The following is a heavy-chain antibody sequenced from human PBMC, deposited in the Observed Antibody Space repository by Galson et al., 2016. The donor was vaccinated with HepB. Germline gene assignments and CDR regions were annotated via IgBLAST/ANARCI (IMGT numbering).Heavy chain of an antibody. CDR3: AKDWPAYCRVGSCYFFDF. V-gene: IGHV3-33*06. Sequence: SLRLSCATSGFPFSSYAMHWVRQAPGKGLEWVAAIWDDGSNKFYADSVKGRFTISRDNAKSTVYLQMNNLRVEDTAVYFCAKDWPAYCRVGSCYFFDFWGQGTPVTVSS. D-gene: IGHD2-15*01. CDR2: IWDDGSNK. CDR1: GFPFSSYA. J-gene: IGHJ4*02.